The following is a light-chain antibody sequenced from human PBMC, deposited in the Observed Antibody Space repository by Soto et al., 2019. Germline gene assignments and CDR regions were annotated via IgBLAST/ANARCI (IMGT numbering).Light chain of an antibody. CDR2: GAS. V-gene: IGKV3-20*01. J-gene: IGKJ1*01. Sequence: EIVLTQSPGTLSLSPGERATLSCRASQSVSSTYLAWYQQKFGQAPRLLIYGASSRAAGIPDRFSGSGSGTDFTLTISRLEPEDFAVYYSQQYGSSSWTFGQGTKVDI. CDR1: QSVSSTY. CDR3: QQYGSSSWT.